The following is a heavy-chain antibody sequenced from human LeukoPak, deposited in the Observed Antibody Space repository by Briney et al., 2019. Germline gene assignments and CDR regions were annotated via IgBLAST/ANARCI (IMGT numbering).Heavy chain of an antibody. D-gene: IGHD6-13*01. CDR2: IYYSGST. J-gene: IGHJ4*02. CDR1: GVSISSYY. Sequence: PSETLSLTCTVSGVSISSYYWSWIRQPPGKGLEWIGYIYYSGSTNHNPSLKSRVTMSIDTSKNQFSLKLSSVTAADTAVYYCARWKQQLVRGYYFDYWGQGTLVTVSS. CDR3: ARWKQQLVRGYYFDY. V-gene: IGHV4-59*08.